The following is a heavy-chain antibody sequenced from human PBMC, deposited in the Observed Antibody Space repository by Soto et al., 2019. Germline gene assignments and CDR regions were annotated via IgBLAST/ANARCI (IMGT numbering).Heavy chain of an antibody. J-gene: IGHJ6*03. Sequence: QVQLQESGPGLVKSSETLSLTCTVSGGSISRYYWSWIRQPPGNGLEWIGYIYYSGSTNYNPSLKRRVTISVDTSKNQFSLKLGSVTAADTAVDYCARHITYYYMDVWGKGTTVTVSS. CDR1: GGSISRYY. D-gene: IGHD1-20*01. V-gene: IGHV4-59*08. CDR2: IYYSGST. CDR3: ARHITYYYMDV.